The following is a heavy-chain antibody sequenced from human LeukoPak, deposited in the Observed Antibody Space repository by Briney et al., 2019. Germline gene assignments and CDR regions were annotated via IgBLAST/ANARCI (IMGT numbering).Heavy chain of an antibody. J-gene: IGHJ6*02. Sequence: ASVKVSCKASGYTFTSYGISWVRQAPGQGLEWMGWISAYNGSTNYAQKLQGRVTMTTDTSTSTAYMELRSLRSDDTAVYYCARIRVYCSGGSCYYYYGMDVWGQGTTVTVSS. CDR2: ISAYNGST. CDR3: ARIRVYCSGGSCYYYYGMDV. CDR1: GYTFTSYG. D-gene: IGHD2-15*01. V-gene: IGHV1-18*01.